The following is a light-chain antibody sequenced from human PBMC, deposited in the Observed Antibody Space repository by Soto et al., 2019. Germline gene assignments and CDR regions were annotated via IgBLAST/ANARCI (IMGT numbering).Light chain of an antibody. CDR2: EVS. CDR1: SSDVGGYNF. V-gene: IGLV2-14*01. CDR3: SSYSRANSIV. J-gene: IGLJ3*02. Sequence: QSALTQPASVSGSPGQSITISCTGTSSDVGGYNFVSWFQQHPGKAPKLMIYEVSDRPSGVFSRFSGSKSGNTASLSISGLQAEDEADYYCSSYSRANSIVFGGGTKLTVL.